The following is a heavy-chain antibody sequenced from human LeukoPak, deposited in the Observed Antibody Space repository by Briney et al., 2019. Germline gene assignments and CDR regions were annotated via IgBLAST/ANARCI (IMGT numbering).Heavy chain of an antibody. V-gene: IGHV3-23*01. J-gene: IGHJ4*02. D-gene: IGHD1-26*01. CDR1: GFTFSNYA. Sequence: GGSLRLSCAASGFTFSNYAMSWVRQAPGKGLEWVSSISSSGGSTFYADSVKGRFTISRDKSKNTLHLQMNSLKAEDTAVYYCAKDLGRYRNNFFDYWGQGNLVTVSS. CDR3: AKDLGRYRNNFFDY. CDR2: ISSSGGST.